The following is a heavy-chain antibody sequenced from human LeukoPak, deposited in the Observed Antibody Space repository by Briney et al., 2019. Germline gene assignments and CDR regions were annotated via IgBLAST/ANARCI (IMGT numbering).Heavy chain of an antibody. CDR1: GYTFTTYG. CDR3: ARAPYYDILTGTLDY. Sequence: ASVKVSCKASGYTFTTYGITWVRQAPGQGLEWMGWISAYNGNTNYAQKLQGRVTMTTDTSPSTAYMELRSLRSDDTAVYYCARAPYYDILTGTLDYWGQGTLVTVSS. V-gene: IGHV1-18*01. D-gene: IGHD3-9*01. J-gene: IGHJ4*02. CDR2: ISAYNGNT.